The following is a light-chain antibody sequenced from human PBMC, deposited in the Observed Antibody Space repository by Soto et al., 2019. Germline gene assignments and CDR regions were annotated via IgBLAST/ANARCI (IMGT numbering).Light chain of an antibody. J-gene: IGKJ1*01. V-gene: IGKV1-5*01. CDR3: QQYNSYRT. CDR1: QRISSW. Sequence: DIQMTKSPSTLSASVGDRVTITCRASQRISSWLAWYQQKPGKAPKLLIYDASSLESGVPSRFSGSGSGTEFTLTISSLQPDDFATYYCQQYNSYRTFGQGTKVEIK. CDR2: DAS.